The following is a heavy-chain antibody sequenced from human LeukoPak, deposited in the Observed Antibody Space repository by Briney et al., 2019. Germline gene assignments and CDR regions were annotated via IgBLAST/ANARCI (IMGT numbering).Heavy chain of an antibody. D-gene: IGHD4-17*01. CDR3: ARLTVTTRSFDY. CDR1: GYTFTSYA. J-gene: IGHJ4*02. V-gene: IGHV1-3*01. CDR2: INAGNGNT. Sequence: ASVKVSCKASGYTFTSYAMHWVRQAPGQRLEWMGWINAGNGNTKYSQKFQGRVTITRDTSASTAYMGLSSLRSEDTAAYYCARLTVTTRSFDYWGQGTLVTVSS.